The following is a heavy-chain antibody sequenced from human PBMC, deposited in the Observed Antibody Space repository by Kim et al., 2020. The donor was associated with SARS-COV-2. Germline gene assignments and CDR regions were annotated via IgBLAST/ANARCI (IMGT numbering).Heavy chain of an antibody. CDR1: GDSVSSNSAA. J-gene: IGHJ6*02. CDR3: ARETIHYYGSGSLHYYYDFGMDV. V-gene: IGHV6-1*01. CDR2: TYYRSKWYN. Sequence: SQTLSLTCAISGDSVSSNSAAWNWIRQSPSRGLEWLGRTYYRSKWYNDYAVSVKSRITINPDTSKNQFSLQLNSVTPEDTAVYYCARETIHYYGSGSLHYYYDFGMDVWGQGTTVTVSS. D-gene: IGHD3-10*01.